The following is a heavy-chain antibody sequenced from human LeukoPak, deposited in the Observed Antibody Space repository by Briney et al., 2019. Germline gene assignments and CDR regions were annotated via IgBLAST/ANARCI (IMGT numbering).Heavy chain of an antibody. CDR3: ARRSIVVAAVDY. Sequence: SETLSLTCAVYGGSFSGYYWSWIRQPPGKGLEWIGEINHSGSTNYNPSLESRVTISVDTSKNQFSLKLSSVTAADTAVYYCARRSIVVAAVDYWGQGTLVTVSS. J-gene: IGHJ4*02. D-gene: IGHD3-22*01. CDR2: INHSGST. V-gene: IGHV4-34*01. CDR1: GGSFSGYY.